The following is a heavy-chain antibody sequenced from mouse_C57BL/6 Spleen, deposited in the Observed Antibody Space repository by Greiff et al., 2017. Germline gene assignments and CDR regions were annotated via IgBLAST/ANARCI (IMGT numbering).Heavy chain of an antibody. CDR2: IRNKANGYTT. Sequence: EVTLVESGGGLVQPGGSLSLSCAASGFTFTDYYMSWVRQPPGKALEWLGFIRNKANGYTTEYSASVKGRFTISRDNSQSILYLQMNALRAEDSATYYCVRSYDYDDGWYFDVWGTGTTVTVSS. V-gene: IGHV7-3*01. CDR3: VRSYDYDDGWYFDV. D-gene: IGHD2-4*01. CDR1: GFTFTDYY. J-gene: IGHJ1*03.